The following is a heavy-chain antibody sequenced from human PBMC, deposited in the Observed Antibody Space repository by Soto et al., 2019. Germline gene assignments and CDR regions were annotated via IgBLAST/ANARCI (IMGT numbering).Heavy chain of an antibody. CDR1: GFSFDDYA. CDR3: AKDMGPRVSVSVRSRFDS. D-gene: IGHD2-21*01. CDR2: ITWNSFII. J-gene: IGHJ4*02. Sequence: EVQLVESGGGLVQPGRSLRLSCAASGFSFDDYAMYWVRQAPGKGLEWVSGITWNSFIIGYADSVKGRFTIARDHAKNSRYLHMNSLRVDEPPLYYCAKDMGPRVSVSVRSRFDSWGQGTLVTVS. V-gene: IGHV3-9*01.